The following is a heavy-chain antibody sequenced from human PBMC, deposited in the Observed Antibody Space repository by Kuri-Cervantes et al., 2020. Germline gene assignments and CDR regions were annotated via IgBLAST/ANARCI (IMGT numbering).Heavy chain of an antibody. J-gene: IGHJ4*02. CDR3: ARMGGVLWFGDHLNTYYFDY. D-gene: IGHD3-10*01. CDR1: GFTLSSHW. Sequence: GESLKISCAASGFTLSSHWMHWVRQGPGKGLVWVARIKSDGSSTSYADSVKGRFTISRDNAKNTLYLQMYSLRAEDTAVYYCARMGGVLWFGDHLNTYYFDYWGQGTLVTVSS. CDR2: IKSDGSST. V-gene: IGHV3-74*01.